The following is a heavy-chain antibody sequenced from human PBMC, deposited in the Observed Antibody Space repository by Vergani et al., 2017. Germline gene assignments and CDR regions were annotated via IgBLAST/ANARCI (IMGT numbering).Heavy chain of an antibody. CDR2: IWYDGSNK. V-gene: IGHV3-33*01. CDR3: AREMDDIVLMVYANSRSSWGEFDY. CDR1: GFTFSSYG. D-gene: IGHD2-8*01. Sequence: QVQLVESGGGVVQPGRSLRLSCAASGFTFSSYGMHWVRQAPGKGLEWVAVIWYDGSNKYYADSVKGRFTISRDNAKNSLYLQMNSLRAEDTAVYYCAREMDDIVLMVYANSRSSWGEFDYWGQGTLVTVSS. J-gene: IGHJ4*02.